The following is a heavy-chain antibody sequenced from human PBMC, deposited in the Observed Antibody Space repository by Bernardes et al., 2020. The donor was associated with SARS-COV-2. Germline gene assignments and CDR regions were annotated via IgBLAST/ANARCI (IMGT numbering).Heavy chain of an antibody. CDR3: AKEVNYFYYYGMDV. CDR2: ISYNESNK. V-gene: IGHV3-30*18. J-gene: IGHJ6*02. Sequence: GSLRLSCAASGFTFSNYGMHWVRQAPGKGLEWVAVISYNESNKYYADSVKGRFTISRDNSEKTLYLQMSSLRAEDTATYYCAKEVNYFYYYGMDVWGQGTTVTVSS. CDR1: GFTFSNYG.